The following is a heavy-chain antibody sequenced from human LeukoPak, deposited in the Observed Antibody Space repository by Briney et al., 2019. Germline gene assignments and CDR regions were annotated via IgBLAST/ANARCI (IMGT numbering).Heavy chain of an antibody. V-gene: IGHV1-24*01. J-gene: IGHJ6*03. D-gene: IGHD3-3*01. CDR3: ARDSRGYDFWSGYYTYYYYYMDV. CDR1: GYTLTELS. Sequence: ASVKVSCKVSGYTLTELSMHWVRQAPGKGLEWMGGFDPEDGETIYAQKFQGRVTMTEDTSTDTAYMELSSLRSEDTAVYYCARDSRGYDFWSGYYTYYYYYMDVWGKGTTVTVSS. CDR2: FDPEDGET.